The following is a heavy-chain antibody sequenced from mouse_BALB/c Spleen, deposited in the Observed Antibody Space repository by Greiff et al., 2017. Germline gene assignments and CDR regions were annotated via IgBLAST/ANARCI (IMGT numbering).Heavy chain of an antibody. J-gene: IGHJ1*01. Sequence: VQVVESGPGLVAPSQSLSITCTVSGFSLTSYGVHWVRQPPGKGLEWLGVIWAGGSTNYNSALMSRLSISKDNSKSQVFLKMNSLQTDDTAMYYCASPYGYDEDWYFDVWGAGTTVTVSS. D-gene: IGHD2-2*01. CDR1: GFSLTSYG. CDR3: ASPYGYDEDWYFDV. V-gene: IGHV2-9*02. CDR2: IWAGGST.